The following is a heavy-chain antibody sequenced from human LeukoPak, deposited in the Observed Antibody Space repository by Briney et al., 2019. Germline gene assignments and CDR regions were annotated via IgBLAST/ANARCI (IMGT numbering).Heavy chain of an antibody. J-gene: IGHJ5*02. D-gene: IGHD1-26*01. Sequence: ASVKVSCKVSGYTLTELSMHWVRQAPGKGLEWMGGFDPEDGETIYAQKFQGRVTMTEDTSTDTAYMELSSLRSEDTAVYYCATSGSYSSPADNWFDPWGQGTPVTVSS. CDR1: GYTLTELS. V-gene: IGHV1-24*01. CDR3: ATSGSYSSPADNWFDP. CDR2: FDPEDGET.